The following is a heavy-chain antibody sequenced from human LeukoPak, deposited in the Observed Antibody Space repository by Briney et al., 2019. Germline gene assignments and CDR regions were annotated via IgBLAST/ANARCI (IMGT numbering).Heavy chain of an antibody. V-gene: IGHV1-69*05. Sequence: SVTVSFKASGGTFSIYAISWVRQAPGQGLEWMGGIIPIFGTANYAQKFQGRVTITTDESTSTAYMELSSLRSEDTAVYYCASGSTSPYYYYYYMDVWGKGTTVTVSS. D-gene: IGHD2-2*01. CDR1: GGTFSIYA. CDR3: ASGSTSPYYYYYYMDV. CDR2: IIPIFGTA. J-gene: IGHJ6*03.